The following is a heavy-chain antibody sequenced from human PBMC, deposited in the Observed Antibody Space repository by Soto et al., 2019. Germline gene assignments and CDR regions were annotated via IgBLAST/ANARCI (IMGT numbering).Heavy chain of an antibody. Sequence: PGGSLRLSCAASGFTFTNYGMHWVRQAPGKGLEWVALISSDGSSKYYADSVKGRFTISRDNSKNMVYVQMNSLRSDDTAMYFCAQASGGFSHSYSRSWFDPWGQGTLVTVSS. CDR3: AQASGGFSHSYSRSWFDP. V-gene: IGHV3-30*18. CDR2: ISSDGSSK. D-gene: IGHD3-16*01. CDR1: GFTFTNYG. J-gene: IGHJ5*02.